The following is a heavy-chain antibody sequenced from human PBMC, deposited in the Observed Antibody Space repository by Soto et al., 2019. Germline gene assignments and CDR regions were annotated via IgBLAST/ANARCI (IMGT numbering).Heavy chain of an antibody. CDR1: GFTFSNYW. D-gene: IGHD4-17*01. CDR3: ARVYGDFDY. Sequence: EVQLVESGGGLVQPGGSLTLSCVASGFTFSNYWMHWVRQAPGKGLVWVSRISGDGTSATYADSVKGRFTISRDNAKNTLYLQMNSLTAEDTAVYYCARVYGDFDYWGQGTLVTVSS. CDR2: ISGDGTSA. J-gene: IGHJ4*02. V-gene: IGHV3-74*01.